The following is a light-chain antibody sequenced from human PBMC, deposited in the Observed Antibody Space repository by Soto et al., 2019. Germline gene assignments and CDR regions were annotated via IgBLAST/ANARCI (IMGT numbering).Light chain of an antibody. CDR3: CSYAGSYTYVL. V-gene: IGLV2-11*01. CDR1: TSDVGGYNY. CDR2: DVS. J-gene: IGLJ2*01. Sequence: QSALTQPRSVSGSPGQSVTISCTGTTSDVGGYNYVSWYQQHPGKAPKLMIYDVSKRPSGVPDRLSGSKSGNTASLTISGLQAEAEADYYCCSYAGSYTYVLFGGGTKVTVL.